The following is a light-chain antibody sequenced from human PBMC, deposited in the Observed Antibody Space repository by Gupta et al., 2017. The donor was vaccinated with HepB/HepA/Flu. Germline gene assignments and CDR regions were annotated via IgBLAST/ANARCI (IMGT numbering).Light chain of an antibody. CDR2: YND. J-gene: IGLJ2*01. CDR3: DGWDERLKGVV. CDR1: SSNVGSKN. Sequence: QSVLPPSPSLSGTPGPRVTISCSGSSSNVGSKNVNWYQQLPGRAPKLLIYYNDERPSGVPDRCSGSKSDNSAALTISGLQSEDEAEYYCDGWDERLKGVVFGGGTKLTVL. V-gene: IGLV1-44*01.